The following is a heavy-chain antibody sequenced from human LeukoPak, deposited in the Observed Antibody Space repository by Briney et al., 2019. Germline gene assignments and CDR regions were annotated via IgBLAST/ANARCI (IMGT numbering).Heavy chain of an antibody. CDR2: ISAYNGNT. CDR1: GYTFTSYG. V-gene: IGHV1-18*01. D-gene: IGHD2-2*01. J-gene: IGHJ4*02. Sequence: ASVKVSCKASGYTFTSYGISWVRQAPGQGLEWMGWISAYNGNTNYAQKLQGRVTMTTDTSTSTAYMELRSLRSDDTAVYYCGRVGCSSTSCYQWWGSYYFDYWGQGTLVTVSS. CDR3: GRVGCSSTSCYQWWGSYYFDY.